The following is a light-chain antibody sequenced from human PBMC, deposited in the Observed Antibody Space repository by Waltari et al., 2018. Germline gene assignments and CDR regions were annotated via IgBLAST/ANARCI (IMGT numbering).Light chain of an antibody. CDR3: MQGTYWPT. CDR2: KIS. J-gene: IGKJ1*01. CDR1: QSLVRSDGNTY. V-gene: IGKV2-30*02. Sequence: DVVLTQSPLSLPVTLGQPASLSCRPSQSLVRSDGNTYLNWFQQSPGQPPRRLIYKISNRDSGVPDRFSGSGSGTDFTLKISRVEAEDVGVYYCMQGTYWPTFGQGTKVEIK.